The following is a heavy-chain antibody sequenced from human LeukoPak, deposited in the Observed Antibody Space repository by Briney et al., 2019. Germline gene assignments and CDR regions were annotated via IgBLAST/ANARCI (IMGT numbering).Heavy chain of an antibody. Sequence: GRSRRLSCAASGFTFSSYAMHWVRQTPGKGLEWVAVISYDGSNKYYADSVKGRFTISRDNSKNTLYLQMNSLRAEDTAVYYCARDRLVTPFDYWGQGTLVTVSS. J-gene: IGHJ4*02. V-gene: IGHV3-30-3*01. CDR3: ARDRLVTPFDY. CDR2: ISYDGSNK. D-gene: IGHD2-21*02. CDR1: GFTFSSYA.